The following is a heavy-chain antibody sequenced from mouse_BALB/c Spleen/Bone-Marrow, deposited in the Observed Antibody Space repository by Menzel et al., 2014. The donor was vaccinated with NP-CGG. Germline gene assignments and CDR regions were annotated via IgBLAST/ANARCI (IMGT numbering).Heavy chain of an antibody. Sequence: QVQLQQSGAELVRPGTSVKVSCKASGYAFTNYLIEWVKQRPGQGLEWIGVINPGSGGANYNEKFKGKATLTADKSSSTSYMQLSSLTSDDSAVCFCAREWTARAVDYWGQGTTLTVSS. J-gene: IGHJ2*01. CDR2: INPGSGGA. D-gene: IGHD3-2*01. CDR1: GYAFTNYL. CDR3: AREWTARAVDY. V-gene: IGHV1-54*01.